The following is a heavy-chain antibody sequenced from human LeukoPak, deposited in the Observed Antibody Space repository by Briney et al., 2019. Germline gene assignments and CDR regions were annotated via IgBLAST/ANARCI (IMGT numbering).Heavy chain of an antibody. CDR2: INPGGSRT. Sequence: PGGSLRLSCAASGFPFSSFAMNWVRQAPGKGLEWVSYINPGGSRTYYADSVKGRFTISRDNAKNSLYLQMNSLRAEDTAVYYCARVLGHYYGMDVWGQGTTVTVSS. CDR3: ARVLGHYYGMDV. D-gene: IGHD2-15*01. J-gene: IGHJ6*02. V-gene: IGHV3-48*03. CDR1: GFPFSSFA.